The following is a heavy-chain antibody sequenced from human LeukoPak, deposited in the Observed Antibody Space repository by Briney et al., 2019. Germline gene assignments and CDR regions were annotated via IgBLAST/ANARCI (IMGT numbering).Heavy chain of an antibody. CDR1: GGTFSSYA. V-gene: IGHV1-69*06. J-gene: IGHJ4*02. Sequence: ASVRVSCKASGGTFSSYAISWVRQAPGQGLERMGGIIPIFGTANYAQKFQGRVTMTEDTSTDTAYMELSSLRSEDTAVYYCATDRDYYDSSGYYQDYWGQGTLVTVSS. CDR3: ATDRDYYDSSGYYQDY. D-gene: IGHD3-22*01. CDR2: IIPIFGTA.